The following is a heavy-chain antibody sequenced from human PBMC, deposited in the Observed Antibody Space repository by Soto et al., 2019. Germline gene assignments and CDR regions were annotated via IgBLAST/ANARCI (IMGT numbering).Heavy chain of an antibody. CDR1: GGTFSDYT. CDR2: VVLILNII. CDR3: ARGREWFGP. V-gene: IGHV1-69*02. D-gene: IGHD3-10*01. Sequence: QVQLVQSGAEVKKPGSSVKVSCKVSGGTFSDYTITWVRQAPGQGLEWMGRVVLILNIINYAPKFNGRVTITADKSASTVYMDLTSLTSEDTAVYYCARGREWFGPWGQGTLVTVSA. J-gene: IGHJ5*02.